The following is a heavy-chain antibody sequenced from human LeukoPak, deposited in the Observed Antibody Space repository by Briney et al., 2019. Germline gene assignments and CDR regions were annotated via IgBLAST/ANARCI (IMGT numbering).Heavy chain of an antibody. CDR2: FDPEDGET. CDR3: ATVLGIVGATTLDY. V-gene: IGHV1-24*01. Sequence: ASVKVSCKVSGYTLTELSMHWVRQAPGKGLEWMGGFDPEDGETIYAQKFQGRVTMTEDTSTHTAYMELGSLRSEDTAVYYCATVLGIVGATTLDYWGQGTLVTVSS. D-gene: IGHD1-26*01. CDR1: GYTLTELS. J-gene: IGHJ4*02.